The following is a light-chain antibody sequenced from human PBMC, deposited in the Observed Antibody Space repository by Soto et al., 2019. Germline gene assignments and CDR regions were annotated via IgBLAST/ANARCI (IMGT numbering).Light chain of an antibody. V-gene: IGKV3-20*01. CDR3: QQYGSSRT. Sequence: EIVMTQSPASLSVSPGERATLSCRASQSMGSNLAWYQQKPGQAPRLLIYGASSRATGIPDRFSGSGSGTDFTLTISRLEPEDFAVYYCQQYGSSRTFGQGTKVDIK. CDR1: QSMGSN. CDR2: GAS. J-gene: IGKJ1*01.